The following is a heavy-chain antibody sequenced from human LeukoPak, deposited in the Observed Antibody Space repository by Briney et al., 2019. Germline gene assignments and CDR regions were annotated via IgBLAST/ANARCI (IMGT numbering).Heavy chain of an antibody. CDR3: AKASWVSNADAVL. V-gene: IGHV3-23*01. D-gene: IGHD1-1*01. J-gene: IGHJ4*02. Sequence: GGALTLSCAAPGFTFRIYPMSWVREAPAWGLEWVSSLRGSGNACYADYVQGRFNLSRDDSRNTVYLQLNNLTVEDTAVYYCAKASWVSNADAVLWGQGTVVTVSS. CDR2: LRGSGNA. CDR1: GFTFRIYP.